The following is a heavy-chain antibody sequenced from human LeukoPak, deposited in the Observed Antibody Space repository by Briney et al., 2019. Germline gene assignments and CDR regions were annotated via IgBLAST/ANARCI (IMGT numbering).Heavy chain of an antibody. J-gene: IGHJ4*02. CDR1: GFTFSSYE. V-gene: IGHV3-33*08. Sequence: QPGGSLRLSCAASGFTFSSYEMNWVRQAPGKGLEWVAVIWYDGSNKYYADSVKGRFTISRDNSKNTLYLQMNSLRAEDTAVYYCAIQAGSGYNPIYWGQGTLVTVSS. D-gene: IGHD3-3*01. CDR3: AIQAGSGYNPIY. CDR2: IWYDGSNK.